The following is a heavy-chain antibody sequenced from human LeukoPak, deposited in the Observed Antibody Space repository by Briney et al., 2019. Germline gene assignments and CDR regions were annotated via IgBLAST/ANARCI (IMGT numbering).Heavy chain of an antibody. D-gene: IGHD3-9*01. CDR3: ASSDFDWSMLGHYYYYMDV. J-gene: IGHJ6*03. CDR1: GGTFSSYA. CDR2: IIPIFGTA. V-gene: IGHV1-69*05. Sequence: SAKVSCKASGGTFSSYAISWVRQAPGQGLEWMGRIIPIFGTANYAQKFQGRVTITTDESTSTAYMELSSLRSEDTAVYYCASSDFDWSMLGHYYYYMDVWGKGTTVTVSS.